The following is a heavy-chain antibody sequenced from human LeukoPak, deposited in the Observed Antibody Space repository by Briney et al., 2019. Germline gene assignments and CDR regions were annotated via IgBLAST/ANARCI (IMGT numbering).Heavy chain of an antibody. CDR1: GGSISSYY. J-gene: IGHJ2*01. V-gene: IGHV4-59*01. D-gene: IGHD5-24*01. CDR2: IYYSGST. Sequence: PSETLSLTCTVSGGSISSYYWSWIRQPPGKGLEWIGYIYYSGSTNYNPSLKSRVTISVDTSKNQFSLKLSSVTAADTAVYYCARRTLEMATGWYFDLWGRGILVTV. CDR3: ARRTLEMATGWYFDL.